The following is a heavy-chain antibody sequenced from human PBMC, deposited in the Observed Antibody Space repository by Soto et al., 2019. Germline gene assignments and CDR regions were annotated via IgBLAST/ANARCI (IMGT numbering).Heavy chain of an antibody. CDR2: IKSKTDGGTT. D-gene: IGHD3-3*01. V-gene: IGHV3-15*01. CDR3: TTDSIGSTSYWGFWSGYYAFDI. J-gene: IGHJ3*02. CDR1: GFTFSNAW. Sequence: GGSLRLSCAASGFTFSNAWMSWVRQAPGKGLEWVGRIKSKTDGGTTDYAAPVKGRFTISRDDSKNTLYLQMNSLKTEDTAVYYCTTDSIGSTSYWGFWSGYYAFDIWGQGTMVTV.